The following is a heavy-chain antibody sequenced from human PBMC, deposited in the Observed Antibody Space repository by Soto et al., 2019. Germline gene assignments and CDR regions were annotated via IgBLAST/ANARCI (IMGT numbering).Heavy chain of an antibody. CDR2: ITTSDDIT. CDR3: TKGDSSGYFDPSAGYSTPDH. J-gene: IGHJ5*02. V-gene: IGHV3-23*01. CDR1: GFIFKDFA. Sequence: EVQLFESGGGLVEPGESLRLSCAASGFIFKDFAMSWVRQAPGKGLEWVSTITTSDDITYPADSARGRFTIGRDNSANTLFLQMRSLRGDAPATYYCTKGDSSGYFDPSAGYSTPDHWGQGTLVTVSS. D-gene: IGHD2-15*01.